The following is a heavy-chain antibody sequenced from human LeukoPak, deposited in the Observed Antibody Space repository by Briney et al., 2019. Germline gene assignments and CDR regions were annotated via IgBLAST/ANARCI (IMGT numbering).Heavy chain of an antibody. D-gene: IGHD5-18*01. CDR3: ARDGGYSYGYPYYFDY. V-gene: IGHV4-59*01. Sequence: SETLSLTCTVSGGSISSYYWSWIRQPPGKGLEWIGYIYYSGSTNYNPSLKSRVTISVDTSKNQFSLKLSSVTAADTAVYYCARDGGYSYGYPYYFDYWGQGTLVTVSS. CDR2: IYYSGST. J-gene: IGHJ4*02. CDR1: GGSISSYY.